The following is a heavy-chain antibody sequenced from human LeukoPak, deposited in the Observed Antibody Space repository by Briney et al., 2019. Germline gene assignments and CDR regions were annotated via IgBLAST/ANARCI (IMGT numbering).Heavy chain of an antibody. CDR3: AKPLGNINTVAVAFDY. Sequence: GGSLRLSCAASGFTFSSYAMSWVRQAPGKGLEWGSGISGSGGSTYYADSVKGRFTISRDNSKNTLYLQMNGLRAEDTAVYYCAKPLGNINTVAVAFDYWGQGTLVTVSS. V-gene: IGHV3-23*01. D-gene: IGHD6-19*01. J-gene: IGHJ4*02. CDR1: GFTFSSYA. CDR2: ISGSGGST.